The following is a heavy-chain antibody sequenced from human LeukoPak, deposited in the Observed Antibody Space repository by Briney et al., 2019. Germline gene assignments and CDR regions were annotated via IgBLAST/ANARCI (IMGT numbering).Heavy chain of an antibody. D-gene: IGHD3-3*01. V-gene: IGHV3-7*01. CDR1: GFLFSSYW. J-gene: IGHJ4*02. Sequence: GGSLRLSCAASGFLFSSYWMGWVRQAPGKGLEWVANIKRDGSEKYYVDSVKGRFTISRDNAQNSLYLQMNSLRAEDTAVYYCARDKEAAVDFWSGYYPLWGQGTLLTVSS. CDR2: IKRDGSEK. CDR3: ARDKEAAVDFWSGYYPL.